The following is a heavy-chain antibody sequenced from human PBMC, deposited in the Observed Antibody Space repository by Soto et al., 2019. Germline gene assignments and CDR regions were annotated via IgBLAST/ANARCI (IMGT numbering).Heavy chain of an antibody. V-gene: IGHV3-9*01. CDR3: AKDVGSGYSYGYYYYYGMDV. Sequence: GGSLRLSCAASGFTFDDYAMHWVRQAPGKGLEWVSGISWNSGSIGYADSVKGRFTISRDNAKNSLYLQMNSLRAEDTALYYCAKDVGSGYSYGYYYYYGMDVWGQGTTVTVSS. CDR1: GFTFDDYA. CDR2: ISWNSGSI. D-gene: IGHD5-18*01. J-gene: IGHJ6*02.